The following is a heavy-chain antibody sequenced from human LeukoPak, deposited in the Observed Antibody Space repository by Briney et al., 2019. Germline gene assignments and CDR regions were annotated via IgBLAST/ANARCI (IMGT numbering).Heavy chain of an antibody. CDR1: GGSISSYY. CDR2: ISYSGST. V-gene: IGHV4-59*01. Sequence: TSETLSLTCTVSGGSISSYYWSWIRQPPGKGLEWIACISYSGSTKYNPSLKSRVTISVDTSKNQLSLKLSSVTAADTAVYYCARVETTELYYYYYGMDVWGQGTTVTVSS. D-gene: IGHD4-17*01. J-gene: IGHJ6*02. CDR3: ARVETTELYYYYYGMDV.